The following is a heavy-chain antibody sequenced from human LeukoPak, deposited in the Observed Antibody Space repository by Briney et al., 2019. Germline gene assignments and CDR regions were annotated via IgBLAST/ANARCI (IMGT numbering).Heavy chain of an antibody. CDR2: IYHSGST. D-gene: IGHD3-9*01. Sequence: SETLSLTCAVSGYFISSGNYWGWVRQPPGKGLEWIGSIYHSGSTYYNPSLKSRVTISVDTSKNQFSLKLNSVTATDTAEYYCARVSSDWFDFHSWGQGTLVTVSS. CDR3: ARVSSDWFDFHS. J-gene: IGHJ4*02. CDR1: GYFISSGNY. V-gene: IGHV4-38-2*01.